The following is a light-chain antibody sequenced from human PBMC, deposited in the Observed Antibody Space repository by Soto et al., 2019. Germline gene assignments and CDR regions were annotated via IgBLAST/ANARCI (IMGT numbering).Light chain of an antibody. CDR1: SSDVGASNH. J-gene: IGLJ1*01. V-gene: IGLV2-14*03. Sequence: QSVLTQPASVSGSPGQSITISCTGTSSDVGASNHVSWYQQLPGKAPKLMIHDVSNRPSGVSNRFSGSMSGNTASLIISGLQAEDEADYYCCSSTTSFTYVFGSGTKVTVL. CDR2: DVS. CDR3: CSSTTSFTYV.